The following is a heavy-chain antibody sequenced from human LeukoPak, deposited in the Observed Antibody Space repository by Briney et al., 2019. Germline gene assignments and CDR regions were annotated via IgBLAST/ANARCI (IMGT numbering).Heavy chain of an antibody. CDR3: ARSFWFLEWLEGLDWFDP. J-gene: IGHJ5*02. CDR2: INPNSGGT. V-gene: IGHV1-2*02. D-gene: IGHD3-3*01. CDR1: GYTFTGYY. Sequence: ASVKVSCKASGYTFTGYYMHWVRQAPGQGLEWMGWINPNSGGTNYAQKFQGRVTRTRDTSISTAYMELSRLRSDDTAVYYCARSFWFLEWLEGLDWFDPWGQGTLVTVSS.